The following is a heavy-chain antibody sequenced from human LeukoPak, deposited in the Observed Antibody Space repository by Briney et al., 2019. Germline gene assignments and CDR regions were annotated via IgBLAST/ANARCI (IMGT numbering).Heavy chain of an antibody. Sequence: HPGGSLSLSCAASGLTLSCCAMTWVRQAPGKGLEWVSSISISGDVTNYTDSVKGRFTISRDDSKNTLYLQMNSLRVEDTAVYYCANSHKNAPGIYWGQGTLVTVPS. J-gene: IGHJ4*02. V-gene: IGHV3-23*01. CDR1: GLTLSCCA. CDR3: ANSHKNAPGIY. D-gene: IGHD1-1*01. CDR2: ISISGDVT.